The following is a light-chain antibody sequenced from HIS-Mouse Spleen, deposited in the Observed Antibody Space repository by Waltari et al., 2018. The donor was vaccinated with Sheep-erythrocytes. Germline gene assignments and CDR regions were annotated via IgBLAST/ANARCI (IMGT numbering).Light chain of an antibody. CDR1: SSDGGRYNH. Sequence: QSALTQPPSASGSPGQPVTIPCPGTSSDGGRYNHLSWYQQHPGKAPKLMIYEVSKRPSGVPVRFSGSKSGNTASLTVSGLQAEDEADYYCSSYAGSNNWVFGGGTKLTVL. CDR2: EVS. CDR3: SSYAGSNNWV. V-gene: IGLV2-8*01. J-gene: IGLJ3*02.